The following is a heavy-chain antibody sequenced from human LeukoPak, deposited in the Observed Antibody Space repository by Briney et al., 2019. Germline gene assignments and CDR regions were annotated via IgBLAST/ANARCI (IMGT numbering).Heavy chain of an antibody. CDR1: GGSISSYY. Sequence: PSETLSLTCTVSGGSISSYYWSWIRQPPGKGLEWIGEINHSGSTNYNPSLKSRVTISVDTSKNQFSLKLSSVTAADTAVYYCVRDGTYYYGSGSYYNPTLNDRGQGTLVTVSS. CDR3: VRDGTYYYGSGSYYNPTLND. CDR2: INHSGST. V-gene: IGHV4-34*01. D-gene: IGHD3-10*01. J-gene: IGHJ4*02.